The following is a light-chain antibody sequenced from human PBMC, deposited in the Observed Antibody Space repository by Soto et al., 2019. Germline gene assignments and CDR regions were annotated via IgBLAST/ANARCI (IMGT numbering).Light chain of an antibody. CDR1: QRSSSW. CDR2: KAS. V-gene: IGKV1-5*03. CDR3: QQYNSPYT. J-gene: IGKJ2*01. Sequence: DLQMTKSPSTLSASVGDRVTITCRASQRSSSWLAWYQQKPGKAPKLLIYKASSLESGVPSRFSGSGSGTEFTLTISSLQPDDFATYYCQQYNSPYTFGQGTKLEIK.